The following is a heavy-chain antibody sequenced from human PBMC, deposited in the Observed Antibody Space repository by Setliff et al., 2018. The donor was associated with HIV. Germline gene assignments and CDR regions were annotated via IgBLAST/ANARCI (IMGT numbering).Heavy chain of an antibody. CDR2: VYYSGST. Sequence: SETLSLTCSVSGGSTSSSSYYWAWVRQPPGKGPEWIGSVYYSGSTHNNPSLKSRVTISVDTSKNQFSLKLSSVTAADTAVYYCATHGAQWGQGTLVTVSS. J-gene: IGHJ4*02. V-gene: IGHV4-39*01. CDR3: ATHGAQ. D-gene: IGHD1-26*01. CDR1: GGSTSSSSYY.